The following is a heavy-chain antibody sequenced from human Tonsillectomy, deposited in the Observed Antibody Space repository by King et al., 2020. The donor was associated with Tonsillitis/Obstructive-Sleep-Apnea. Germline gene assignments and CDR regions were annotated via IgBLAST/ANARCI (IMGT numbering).Heavy chain of an antibody. J-gene: IGHJ6*03. CDR3: ARDGEVGTAGYDILTGYYYYYYMDV. Sequence: VQLVESGGGVVQPGRSLRLSCAASGFTFSSYAMHWVRQAPGKGLEWVAVISYDGSNKYYADSVKGRFTISRDNSKNTLYLQMNSLRAEDTAVYYCARDGEVGTAGYDILTGYYYYYYMDVWGKGTTVTVSS. CDR2: ISYDGSNK. V-gene: IGHV3-30*04. D-gene: IGHD3-9*01. CDR1: GFTFSSYA.